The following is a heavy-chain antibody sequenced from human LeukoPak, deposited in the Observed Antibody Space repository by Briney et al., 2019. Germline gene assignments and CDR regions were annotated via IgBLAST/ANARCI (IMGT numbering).Heavy chain of an antibody. CDR1: GGSISSSSYY. V-gene: IGHV4-39*01. D-gene: IGHD3-22*01. CDR2: TYYSGST. CDR3: ASAYYYDSSGYPDAFDI. Sequence: SETLSLTCTASGGSISSSSYYWGWIRQPPGTGLEWIGSTYYSGSTYYNPSLKSRVSISVDTSKNQFSLKLRSVTAADTAVYYCASAYYYDSSGYPDAFDIWGQGTMVTVSS. J-gene: IGHJ3*02.